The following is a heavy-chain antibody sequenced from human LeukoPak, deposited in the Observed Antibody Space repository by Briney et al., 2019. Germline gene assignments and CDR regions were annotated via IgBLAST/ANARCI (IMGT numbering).Heavy chain of an antibody. Sequence: GGALRLSCAVSGFTFSSYAMTWVRQAPGKGLEWVANIKQDGSEKKYVDSVKGRFIISRDNAENSLYLQMNSLRAEDTAVYHCVRDCWGTPHGVDGFDIWGQGTMVTVSS. CDR2: IKQDGSEK. J-gene: IGHJ3*02. D-gene: IGHD7-27*01. V-gene: IGHV3-7*05. CDR1: GFTFSSYA. CDR3: VRDCWGTPHGVDGFDI.